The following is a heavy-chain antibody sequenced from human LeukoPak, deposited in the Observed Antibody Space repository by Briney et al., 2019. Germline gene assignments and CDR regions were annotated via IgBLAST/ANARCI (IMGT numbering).Heavy chain of an antibody. CDR1: GFTFSSYS. V-gene: IGHV3-21*01. J-gene: IGHJ6*02. D-gene: IGHD4-17*01. CDR2: ISSSSSYI. CDR3: ARDSTVTTRDYYYYGMDV. Sequence: GGSLRLSCAASGFTFSSYSMNWVRQAPGKGLEWVSSISSSSSYIYYADSVKGRYTISRDNAKNSLYLQMNSLRAEDTAVYYCARDSTVTTRDYYYYGMDVWGQGTTVTVSS.